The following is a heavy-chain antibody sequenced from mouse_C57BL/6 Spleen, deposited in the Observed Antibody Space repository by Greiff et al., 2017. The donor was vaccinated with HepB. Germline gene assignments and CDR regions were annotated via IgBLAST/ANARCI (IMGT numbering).Heavy chain of an antibody. D-gene: IGHD1-1*01. CDR2: ISSGSSTI. CDR3: ARGTTVVASGWYFDV. J-gene: IGHJ1*03. Sequence: EVKLMESGGGLVKPGGSLKLSCAASGFNFSDYGMHWVRQAPEKGLEWVAYISSGSSTIYYADTVKGRFTISRDNAKNTLFLQMTSLRSDDTAMYYCARGTTVVASGWYFDVWGTGTTVTVSS. V-gene: IGHV5-17*01. CDR1: GFNFSDYG.